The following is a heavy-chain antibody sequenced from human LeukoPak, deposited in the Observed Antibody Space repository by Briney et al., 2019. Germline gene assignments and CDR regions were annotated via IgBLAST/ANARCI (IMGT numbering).Heavy chain of an antibody. V-gene: IGHV4-39*01. J-gene: IGHJ4*02. CDR2: ISDSGST. CDR1: GDSISSSSSC. Sequence: SETLSLTCPVSGDSISSSSSCWGWIRQPPGKGLEWSGCISDSGSTYYNPSLKSRVTVSAATSKNQFSLRARSGTPTDADVSGCARHRAVGATSEYLDCWRRGSLLSVS. CDR3: ARHRAVGATSEYLDC. D-gene: IGHD1-26*01.